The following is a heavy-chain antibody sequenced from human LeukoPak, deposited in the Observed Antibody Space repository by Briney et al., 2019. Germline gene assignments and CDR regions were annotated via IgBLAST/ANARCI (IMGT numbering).Heavy chain of an antibody. V-gene: IGHV3-30*14. CDR3: ARDLPGAAAQDY. CDR2: ISYDGNNK. J-gene: IGHJ4*02. Sequence: PGGSLRLSCAASGFTFNHFAMHWVRQAPGKGLEWVAVISYDGNNKYHADSVKGRLTISRDNSKNTLYLQMNSLRAEDTAVYYCARDLPGAAAQDYWGQGTLVTVSS. CDR1: GFTFNHFA. D-gene: IGHD6-13*01.